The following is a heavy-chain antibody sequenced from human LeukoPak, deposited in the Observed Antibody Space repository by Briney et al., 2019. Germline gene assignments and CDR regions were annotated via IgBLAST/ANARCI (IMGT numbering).Heavy chain of an antibody. CDR1: GFTFSSYN. D-gene: IGHD5-18*01. Sequence: PGGSLRLSCAASGFTFSSYNMNWVRQAPGKGLEWVPSISFSSSSSYIYYADLVKGRFTISRDNAKNSLYLQMNSLRVEDTAVYYCARAGGYSYGYQWFDPWGQGTLVTVSS. J-gene: IGHJ5*02. CDR2: ISFSSSSSYI. CDR3: ARAGGYSYGYQWFDP. V-gene: IGHV3-21*01.